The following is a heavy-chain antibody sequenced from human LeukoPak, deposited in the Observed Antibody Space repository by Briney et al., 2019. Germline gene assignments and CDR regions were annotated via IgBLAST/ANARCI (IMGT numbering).Heavy chain of an antibody. CDR1: GFTFSNYW. CDR3: AKDSDIAVAGSDDALDV. V-gene: IGHV3-7*05. D-gene: IGHD6-19*01. CDR2: ISQDGGEK. Sequence: GGSLRLTCAASGFTFSNYWMTWVRQAPGKGLEWVADISQDGGEKFYVDSVKGRFTISRDYAKNSLYLQMNSLRAEDTAVYYCAKDSDIAVAGSDDALDVWGQGTMVTVSS. J-gene: IGHJ3*01.